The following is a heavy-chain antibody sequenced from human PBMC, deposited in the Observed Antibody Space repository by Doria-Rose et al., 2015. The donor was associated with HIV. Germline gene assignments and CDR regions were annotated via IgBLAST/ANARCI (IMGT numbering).Heavy chain of an antibody. CDR1: GFTFSSHR. CDR3: ATGVTLDY. CDR2: ISSTSAYI. Sequence: VQLVQSGGGLVRPGGSLRLSCATSGFTFSSHRINWVRQAPGKGLEWVSSISSTSAYINYADSVRRRFTISRGNARNSLYLQMDSLRAEDTAIYYCATGVTLDYWGQGTLVTVSS. V-gene: IGHV3-21*01. J-gene: IGHJ4*02. D-gene: IGHD3-10*01.